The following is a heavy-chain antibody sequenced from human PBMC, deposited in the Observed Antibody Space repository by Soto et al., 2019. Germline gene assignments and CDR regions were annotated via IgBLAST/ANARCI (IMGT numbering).Heavy chain of an antibody. D-gene: IGHD3-22*01. CDR2: INPNSGGT. Sequence: ASVKVSCKASGYTFTGYYMHWVRQAPGQGLEWMGWINPNSGGTNYAQKSQGWVTMTRDTSISTAYMELSRLRSDDTAVYYCAREGYYDSSGPSHFDYWGQGTLVTVSS. CDR1: GYTFTGYY. J-gene: IGHJ4*02. V-gene: IGHV1-2*04. CDR3: AREGYYDSSGPSHFDY.